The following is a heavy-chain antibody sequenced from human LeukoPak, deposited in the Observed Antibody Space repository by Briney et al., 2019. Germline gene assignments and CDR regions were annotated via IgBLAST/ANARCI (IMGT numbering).Heavy chain of an antibody. CDR2: IYSGGST. V-gene: IGHV3-66*01. CDR3: ARDAYSGYDENWFDP. J-gene: IGHJ5*02. CDR1: GFTVSSNY. Sequence: PGGSLRLSCAASGFTVSSNYMSWVRQAPGKGLEWVSVIYSGGSTYYADSVKGRFTISRDNSKNTLYLQMNSLRAEDTAVYYCARDAYSGYDENWFDPWGQGTLVPVSS. D-gene: IGHD5-12*01.